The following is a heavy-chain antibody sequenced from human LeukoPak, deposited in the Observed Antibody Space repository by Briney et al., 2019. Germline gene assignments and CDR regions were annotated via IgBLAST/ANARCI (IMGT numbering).Heavy chain of an antibody. J-gene: IGHJ4*02. Sequence: GGSLRLSCAASGFTFSSYGMHWVRQAPGKGLEWVALISYDGSNKYYADSVKGRFTISRDNSKNTLYLQMNSLRAEDTAVYYCAKEGLGTSGYPLDYWGQGTLVTVSS. CDR1: GFTFSSYG. D-gene: IGHD3-22*01. CDR3: AKEGLGTSGYPLDY. CDR2: ISYDGSNK. V-gene: IGHV3-30*18.